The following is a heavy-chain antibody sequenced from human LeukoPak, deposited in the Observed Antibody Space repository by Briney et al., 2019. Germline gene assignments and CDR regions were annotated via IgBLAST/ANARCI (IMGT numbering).Heavy chain of an antibody. D-gene: IGHD3-9*01. V-gene: IGHV3-48*02. Sequence: GGSLRLSCTASGFTFGDYAMSWVRQAPGKGLEWVSYISSSSSTIYYADSVKGRFTISRDNAKNPLYLQMNSLRDEDTAVYYCARDEGYDILTGYYYYYGMDVWGQGTTVTVSS. CDR3: ARDEGYDILTGYYYYYGMDV. CDR2: ISSSSSTI. CDR1: GFTFGDYA. J-gene: IGHJ6*02.